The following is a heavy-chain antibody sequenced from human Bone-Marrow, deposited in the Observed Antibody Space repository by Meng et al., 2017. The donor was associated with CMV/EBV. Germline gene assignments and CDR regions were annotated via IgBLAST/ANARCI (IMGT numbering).Heavy chain of an antibody. CDR1: GYTLTELS. CDR2: FDPEDGET. Sequence: ASVKVSCKVSGYTLTELSMHWVRQAPGKGHEWMGGFDPEDGETIYAQKFQGRVTMTEDTSTDTAYMELSSLRCEDTAVYYCATSPITMVWGVILNYWGQGTLVAVSS. J-gene: IGHJ4*02. CDR3: ATSPITMVWGVILNY. D-gene: IGHD3-10*01. V-gene: IGHV1-24*01.